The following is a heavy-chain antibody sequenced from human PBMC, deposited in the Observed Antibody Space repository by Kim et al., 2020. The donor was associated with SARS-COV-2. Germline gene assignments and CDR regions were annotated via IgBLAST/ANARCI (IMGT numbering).Heavy chain of an antibody. Sequence: SETLSLTCTVSGGSISSSSYYWGWIRQPPGKGLDWIGSIYYSGSTYYNPSLKSRVTISVDTSKNQFSLKLSSVTAADTAVYYCARMLRYDSSGYYYPIDAFDIWGQRKLVTVSS. J-gene: IGHJ3*02. CDR2: IYYSGST. CDR3: ARMLRYDSSGYYYPIDAFDI. V-gene: IGHV4-39*07. CDR1: GGSISSSSYY. D-gene: IGHD3-22*01.